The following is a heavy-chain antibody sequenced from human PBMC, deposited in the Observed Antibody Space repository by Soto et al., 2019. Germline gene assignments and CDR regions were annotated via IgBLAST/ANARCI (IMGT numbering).Heavy chain of an antibody. D-gene: IGHD5-12*01. Sequence: ASVNVSCKSSGYTFTSYSIHWGRQAPGQRLEWMGWINAGNGNTKYSQKFQGRVTITRDTSASTAYMELNSLRAEDTAVYYCAKKAGYSGYDPFDYWGQGTLVTVSS. J-gene: IGHJ4*02. CDR1: GYTFTSYS. CDR3: AKKAGYSGYDPFDY. CDR2: INAGNGNT. V-gene: IGHV1-3*01.